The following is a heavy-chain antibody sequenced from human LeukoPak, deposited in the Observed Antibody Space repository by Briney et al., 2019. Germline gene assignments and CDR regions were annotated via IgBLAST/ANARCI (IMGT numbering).Heavy chain of an antibody. D-gene: IGHD6-19*01. J-gene: IGHJ4*01. Sequence: GASVRVSCRASGYSFNHYAMNWVRQAPGHGLEWMGWINTNTENPTYAQAFIGHCVFSLDTSVNTAYLQISGLKAEDTAVYYCARSTDGWDLRYFDYWGQGTLVTVSS. CDR2: INTNTENP. CDR3: ARSTDGWDLRYFDY. CDR1: GYSFNHYA. V-gene: IGHV7-4-1*02.